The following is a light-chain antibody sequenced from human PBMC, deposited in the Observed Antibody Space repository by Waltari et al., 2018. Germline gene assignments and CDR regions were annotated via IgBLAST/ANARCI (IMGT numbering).Light chain of an antibody. CDR3: CSFAGRYL. CDR2: DVT. V-gene: IGLV2-11*01. CDR1: SSDVGNFDF. Sequence: QSALTQPRPVSGSPGQSVTIPCTGTSSDVGNFDFASWYQQHPGKAPKLMIYDVTKRPSGVPDRFSGSKSGNTASLTISGLRAEDEADYYCCSFAGRYLFGGGTKLTVL. J-gene: IGLJ3*02.